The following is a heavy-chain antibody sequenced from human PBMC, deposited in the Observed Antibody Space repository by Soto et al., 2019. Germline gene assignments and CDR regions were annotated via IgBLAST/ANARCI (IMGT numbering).Heavy chain of an antibody. CDR2: INPSGGTT. D-gene: IGHD2-15*01. CDR3: ARVRGGGSEYFFDY. CDR1: GCTFTRYN. Sequence: ASVKVSCKASGCTFTRYNVHWVRQAPGQGLEWMAIINPSGGTTYYVQKFEGRVTLTTDTSTSTVYMELSGLRSDDTAVYYCARVRGGGSEYFFDYWGQGTLVTVSS. V-gene: IGHV1-46*01. J-gene: IGHJ4*02.